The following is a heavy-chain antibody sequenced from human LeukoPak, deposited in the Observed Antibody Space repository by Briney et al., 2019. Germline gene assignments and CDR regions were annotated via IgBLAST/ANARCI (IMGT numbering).Heavy chain of an antibody. CDR2: IPYDGSNK. CDR3: ASDYGNPDATDN. V-gene: IGHV3-30-3*01. CDR1: GFTFSNYA. J-gene: IGHJ4*02. Sequence: GRSLRLSCAASGFTFSNYAMHWVRQAPGKGLEWVAVIPYDGSNKYYADSVKGRFTISRDNSKNTLYLQMNSLRDEDTAVYYCASDYGNPDATDNWGQGTLVTVSS. D-gene: IGHD4-11*01.